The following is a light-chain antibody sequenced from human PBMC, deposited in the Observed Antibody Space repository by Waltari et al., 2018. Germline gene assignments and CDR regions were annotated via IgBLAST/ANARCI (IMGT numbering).Light chain of an antibody. CDR3: QQFGSSPWT. CDR2: GAS. Sequence: EIVLTQSPGTLSLSPGERATLSCRASQSVSSSYLVWYQQKPGQAPRLLIYGASSRATGIPDRFIGSGSGTDFTLTISKLEPEDFAVDYCQQFGSSPWTFGQGTKVEIK. J-gene: IGKJ1*01. CDR1: QSVSSSY. V-gene: IGKV3-20*01.